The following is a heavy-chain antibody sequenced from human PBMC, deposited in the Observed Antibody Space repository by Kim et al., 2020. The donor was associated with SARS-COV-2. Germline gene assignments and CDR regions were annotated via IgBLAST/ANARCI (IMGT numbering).Heavy chain of an antibody. CDR3: TIPPSGGTTYDY. D-gene: IGHD1-1*01. V-gene: IGHV3-72*01. J-gene: IGHJ4*02. CDR2: SRNKANSYTT. Sequence: GGSLRLSCAASGFTFSDHYMDWVRQAPGKGPEWVGRSRNKANSYTTDYAASVKGRFTISRDDSKNSLYLQMNSLKTEDTAVYYCTIPPSGGTTYDYWGQGTLVTVSS. CDR1: GFTFSDHY.